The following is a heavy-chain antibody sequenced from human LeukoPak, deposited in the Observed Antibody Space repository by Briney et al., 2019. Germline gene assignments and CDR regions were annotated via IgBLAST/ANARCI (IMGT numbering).Heavy chain of an antibody. Sequence: ASVKVSCKASGYTFTTYAMNWVRQAPGQGLEWMGWINTNTGNPTYAQGFTGRFVFSLDTSVSTAYLQISSLKAEDTAVYYCARGGWIAAAGMGDYWGQGTLVTVSS. CDR2: INTNTGNP. D-gene: IGHD6-13*01. V-gene: IGHV7-4-1*02. J-gene: IGHJ4*02. CDR3: ARGGWIAAAGMGDY. CDR1: GYTFTTYA.